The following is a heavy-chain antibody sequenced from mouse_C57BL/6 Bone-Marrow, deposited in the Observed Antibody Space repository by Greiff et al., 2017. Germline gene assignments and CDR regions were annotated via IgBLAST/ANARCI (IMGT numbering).Heavy chain of an antibody. CDR1: GYAFSSSW. J-gene: IGHJ1*03. Sequence: QVQLQQSGPELVKPGASVKISCKASGYAFSSSWLNWVMQRPGKGLEWIVRIFPGDGDTNYNGKFKGKATLTADKSSSAAYMQRSSLTSEDSAVYFCGPAFHGYFDVWGTGTTVTVSS. CDR2: IFPGDGDT. CDR3: GPAFHGYFDV. V-gene: IGHV1-82*01. D-gene: IGHD3-1*01.